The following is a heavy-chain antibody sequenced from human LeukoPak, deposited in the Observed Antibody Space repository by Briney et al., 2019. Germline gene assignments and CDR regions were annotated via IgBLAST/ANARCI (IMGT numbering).Heavy chain of an antibody. CDR3: ARDLTSDYDILTGYSPYYFDY. Sequence: GGSLRLSCAASGFSFSSYEMNWVRQAPGKGLEWVSHISSDGHVETYVDSVRGRFTISRDNAKNSLYLQMNSLRAEDTAVYYCARDLTSDYDILTGYSPYYFDYWGQGTLVTVSS. D-gene: IGHD3-9*01. CDR2: ISSDGHVE. V-gene: IGHV3-48*03. J-gene: IGHJ4*02. CDR1: GFSFSSYE.